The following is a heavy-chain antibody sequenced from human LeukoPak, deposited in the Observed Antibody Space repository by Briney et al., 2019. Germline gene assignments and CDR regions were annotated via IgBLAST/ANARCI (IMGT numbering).Heavy chain of an antibody. CDR3: ARRDSTGYYSFDY. Sequence: GESLQISCKGSGYTFINYWIGWVRQLPGKGLEWMGIIYPGDSDTIYSPSFQGQVTISADKSISTAYLQWSSLKASDTAMYYCARRDSTGYYSFDYWGQGTLVTVSS. CDR1: GYTFINYW. D-gene: IGHD3-22*01. J-gene: IGHJ4*02. CDR2: IYPGDSDT. V-gene: IGHV5-51*01.